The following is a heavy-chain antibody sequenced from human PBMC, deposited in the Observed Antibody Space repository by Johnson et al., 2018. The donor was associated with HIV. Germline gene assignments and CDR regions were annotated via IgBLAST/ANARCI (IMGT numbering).Heavy chain of an antibody. Sequence: QVQLVESGGGLVKAGGSLRLSCAASGFIFNDYYMSWIRQAPGKGLELLSYISTSGGPLYYADSVKGRFTISRDNSKNTLYLQMNSLRAEDTAVYYCAKDRGYGGNLDAFDIWGQGTMVTVSS. V-gene: IGHV3-11*04. CDR2: ISTSGGPL. CDR3: AKDRGYGGNLDAFDI. J-gene: IGHJ3*02. CDR1: GFIFNDYY. D-gene: IGHD4-23*01.